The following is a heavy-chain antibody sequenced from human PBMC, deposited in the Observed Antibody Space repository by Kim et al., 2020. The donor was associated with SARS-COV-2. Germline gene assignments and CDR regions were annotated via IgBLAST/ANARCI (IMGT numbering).Heavy chain of an antibody. Sequence: KGRFTISRDNAKNSLYLQMNSLGAEDTAVYYCARDDYGSGSYYNVGAFDIWGQGTMVTVSS. D-gene: IGHD3-10*01. CDR3: ARDDYGSGSYYNVGAFDI. J-gene: IGHJ3*02. V-gene: IGHV3-48*03.